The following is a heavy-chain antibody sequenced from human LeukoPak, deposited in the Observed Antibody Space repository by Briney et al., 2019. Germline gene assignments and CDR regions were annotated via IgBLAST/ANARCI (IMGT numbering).Heavy chain of an antibody. Sequence: PGGSLRRSCSAPGLTFSSYTMHWVRQAPAKGLEYVSAISSNGGITYYANSVKGRFTISRDNSKNTLYLQMGSLRAEDMAVYYCAREEGSGSYYFDNWGQGTLVTVSS. CDR1: GLTFSSYT. CDR2: ISSNGGIT. V-gene: IGHV3-64*01. CDR3: AREEGSGSYYFDN. J-gene: IGHJ4*02. D-gene: IGHD2-15*01.